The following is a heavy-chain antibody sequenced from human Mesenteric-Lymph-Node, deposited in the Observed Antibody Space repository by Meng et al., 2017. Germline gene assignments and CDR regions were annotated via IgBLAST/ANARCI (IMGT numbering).Heavy chain of an antibody. CDR2: IYNSGST. D-gene: IGHD4-17*01. CDR3: ARVSDYDDIDY. J-gene: IGHJ4*02. V-gene: IGHV4-30-4*01. Sequence: VQLQESGPGLVKPSQSPYLTCTVSGGSISSGDYYWSWIRQPPGKGLEGSGYIYNSGSTYYNPSLKSRVTISVDTSKNQCSLKLSSVTAADTAVYYCARVSDYDDIDYWGQGTLVTVSS. CDR1: GGSISSGDYY.